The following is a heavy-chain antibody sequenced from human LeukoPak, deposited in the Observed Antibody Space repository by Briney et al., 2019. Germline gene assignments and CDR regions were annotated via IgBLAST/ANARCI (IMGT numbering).Heavy chain of an antibody. Sequence: ASVKVSCKASGYTFTGYCMHWVRQAPGQGLEWMGWINPNSGDTNYAQKFQGRVTMTRDTSISTAYMELSRLRSDDTAVYYCASSFRTGGGWYDYWGQGTLVTVSS. J-gene: IGHJ4*02. CDR3: ASSFRTGGGWYDY. D-gene: IGHD2-8*02. V-gene: IGHV1-2*02. CDR2: INPNSGDT. CDR1: GYTFTGYC.